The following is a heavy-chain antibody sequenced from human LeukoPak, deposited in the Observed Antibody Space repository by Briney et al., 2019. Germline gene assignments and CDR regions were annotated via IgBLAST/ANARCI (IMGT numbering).Heavy chain of an antibody. D-gene: IGHD3-22*01. CDR1: GFTFSRYT. Sequence: PGGSPRLSCAASGFTFSRYTMNWVRQAPGKGLEWVSSISSNSGFKKYADSLKGRFTISRDNAKNSLYLQMNSLRGEDTAVYYCARGAERSGYDHWGQGTLVTVAS. CDR2: ISSNSGFK. V-gene: IGHV3-21*01. J-gene: IGHJ4*02. CDR3: ARGAERSGYDH.